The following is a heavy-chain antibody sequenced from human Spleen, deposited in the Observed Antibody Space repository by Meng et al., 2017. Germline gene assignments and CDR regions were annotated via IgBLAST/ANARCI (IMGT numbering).Heavy chain of an antibody. Sequence: QVRLQESGPGLVKPSGTLSLTCAVSGGSIRSSNWWSWVRQPPGKGLEWIGEIYHLGSTNYNPSLKSRVTISVDKSKTQFSLKVPSVTAADTAVYYCAVFSSGWGPFDCWGQGTLVTVSS. CDR3: AVFSSGWGPFDC. D-gene: IGHD6-19*01. CDR2: IYHLGST. CDR1: GGSIRSSNW. J-gene: IGHJ4*01. V-gene: IGHV4-4*02.